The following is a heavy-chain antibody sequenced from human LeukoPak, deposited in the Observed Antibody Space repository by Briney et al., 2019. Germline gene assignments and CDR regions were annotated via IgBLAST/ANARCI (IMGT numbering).Heavy chain of an antibody. Sequence: PSETLSLTCTVSGGSISSSNYYWGWIRQPPGKGLEWIGSIYYSGSTFYNPSLKSRVTVFVDTSKNQFSLKLSSVTAADTAVYYCARHDSSGWYNPFDYWGQGTLVTVSS. CDR3: ARHDSSGWYNPFDY. CDR2: IYYSGST. CDR1: GGSISSSNYY. V-gene: IGHV4-39*01. D-gene: IGHD6-19*01. J-gene: IGHJ4*02.